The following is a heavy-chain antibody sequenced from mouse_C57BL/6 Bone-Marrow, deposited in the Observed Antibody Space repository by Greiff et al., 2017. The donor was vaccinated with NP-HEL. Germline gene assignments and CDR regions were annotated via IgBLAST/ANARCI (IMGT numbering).Heavy chain of an antibody. CDR1: GYTFTDYY. CDR3: AKYDDDSYAMDY. CDR2: IGPGSGST. Sequence: VQLQQSGAELVKPGASVKISCKASGYTFTDYYINWVKQRPGQGLEWIGKIGPGSGSTYYNVKFKGKATLTADKSSSTAYMQVSSLTSEDSAVYFCAKYDDDSYAMDYWGQGTSVTVSS. J-gene: IGHJ4*01. V-gene: IGHV1-77*01. D-gene: IGHD2-4*01.